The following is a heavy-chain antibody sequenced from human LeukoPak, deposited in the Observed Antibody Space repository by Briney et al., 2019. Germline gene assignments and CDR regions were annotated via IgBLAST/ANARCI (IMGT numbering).Heavy chain of an antibody. V-gene: IGHV3-30-3*01. Sequence: GGSLRLSCAASGFTFSSYAVHWVRQPPGKGLEWVTIISYDGSEKYYADSVKGRFTISRDNSKNTLYLQMNSLRAEDTAVYYCAKDLPPIGYCSSTSCPPGLFDYWGQGTLVTVSS. CDR1: GFTFSSYA. CDR3: AKDLPPIGYCSSTSCPPGLFDY. CDR2: ISYDGSEK. J-gene: IGHJ4*02. D-gene: IGHD2-2*01.